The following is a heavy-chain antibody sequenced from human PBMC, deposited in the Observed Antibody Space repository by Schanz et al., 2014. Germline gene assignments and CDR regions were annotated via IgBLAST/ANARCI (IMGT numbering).Heavy chain of an antibody. Sequence: KNPGSSVKVSCKASGDIFRSYGISCVRQAPGQGLEWIGRIIPVLHTVHDAQNFQGRVTITAEKSTYTAYMELSSLRSEDTALYYCARDYGDYLGSGFLEDWGQGSQGT. CDR2: IIPVLHTV. J-gene: IGHJ4*02. CDR1: GDIFRSYG. CDR3: ARDYGDYLGSGFLED. V-gene: IGHV1-69*04. D-gene: IGHD4-17*01.